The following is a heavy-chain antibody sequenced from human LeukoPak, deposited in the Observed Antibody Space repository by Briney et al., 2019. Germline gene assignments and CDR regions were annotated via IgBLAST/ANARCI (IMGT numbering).Heavy chain of an antibody. J-gene: IGHJ4*02. CDR1: GASITDFF. CDR3: ARLNYPTVTLGLYD. Sequence: PSETLSLTCSVSGASITDFFWTWIRQPPGKALEWIAYVFYTGDTTYNPSLKSRVLLSVDRSKSQFSLDLSPVTAADTAVYYCARLNYPTVTLGLYDWGQGILVTVSS. D-gene: IGHD4-17*01. CDR2: VFYTGDT. V-gene: IGHV4-59*08.